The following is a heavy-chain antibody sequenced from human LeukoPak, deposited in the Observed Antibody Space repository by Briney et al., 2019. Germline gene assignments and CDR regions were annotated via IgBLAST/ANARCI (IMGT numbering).Heavy chain of an antibody. CDR1: GFSFDDYG. CDR2: INWNGVYT. CDR3: ARDPTRRVGYFDR. J-gene: IGHJ2*01. V-gene: IGHV3-20*04. Sequence: PGGSLRLSCAASGFSFDDYGMSWVRQAPGKGLEWFSAINWNGVYTNYADPVRGRFIISRNNAKSFLYQQMNTLRAEDTALHYCARDPTRRVGYFDRWGRGTLVTVSS.